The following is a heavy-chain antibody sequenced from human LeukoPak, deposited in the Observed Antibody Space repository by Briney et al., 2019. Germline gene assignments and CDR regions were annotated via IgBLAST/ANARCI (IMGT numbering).Heavy chain of an antibody. D-gene: IGHD2-2*01. J-gene: IGHJ4*02. CDR3: ARDLGDCSSTSCEFDY. CDR2: IYYSGST. Sequence: SETLSLTCTVSGGSISSSSYHWGWIRQPPGKGLEWIGSIYYSGSTYYNPSLKSRVTISVDTSKNQFSLKLSSVTAADTAVYYCARDLGDCSSTSCEFDYWGQGTLVTVSS. V-gene: IGHV4-39*07. CDR1: GGSISSSSYH.